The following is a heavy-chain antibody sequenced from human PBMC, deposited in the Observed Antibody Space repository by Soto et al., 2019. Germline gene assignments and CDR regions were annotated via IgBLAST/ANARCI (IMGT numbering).Heavy chain of an antibody. CDR1: GDSVSGNSAA. V-gene: IGHV6-1*01. J-gene: IGHJ6*02. D-gene: IGHD5-12*01. CDR2: TYYRSKWYN. CDR3: AREFRPFYVDIVATILGIGGMDV. Sequence: PSQTLSLTCVISGDSVSGNSAAWNWIRQSPSRGLEWLGRTYYRSKWYNDYAVSVKGRITINPDTSKNQFSLQLNSVTPEDTAVYYCAREFRPFYVDIVATILGIGGMDVWGQGTTVTVSS.